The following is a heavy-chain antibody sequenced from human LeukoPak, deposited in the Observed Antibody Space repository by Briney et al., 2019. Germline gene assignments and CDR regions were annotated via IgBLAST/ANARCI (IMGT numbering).Heavy chain of an antibody. V-gene: IGHV4-34*01. CDR1: GGSFSGYY. J-gene: IGHJ4*02. CDR2: INHSGST. CDR3: ARGGYSYGYVFDY. D-gene: IGHD5-18*01. Sequence: EPSETLSLTCAVYGGSFSGYYWSWIRQPPGKGLEWIGEINHSGSTNYNPSLKSRVTISVDTSKNHFSLKLSSVTAADTAVYYCARGGYSYGYVFDYWGQGTLVTVSS.